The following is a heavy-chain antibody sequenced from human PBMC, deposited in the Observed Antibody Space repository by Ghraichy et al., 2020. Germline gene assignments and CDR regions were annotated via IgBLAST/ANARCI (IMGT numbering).Heavy chain of an antibody. J-gene: IGHJ4*02. D-gene: IGHD5-18*01. Sequence: SETLSLTCTVSGGSVSSGSYYWSWIRQPPGKGLEWIGHIYYSGSTNYNPSLKSRVTISVDTSKNQFSLKLSSVTAADTAVYYCARGGAYSYGYQYWGQGTLFT. CDR2: IYYSGST. CDR1: GGSVSSGSYY. CDR3: ARGGAYSYGYQY. V-gene: IGHV4-61*01.